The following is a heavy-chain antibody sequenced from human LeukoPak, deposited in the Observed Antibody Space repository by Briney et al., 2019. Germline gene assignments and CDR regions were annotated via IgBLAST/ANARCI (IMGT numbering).Heavy chain of an antibody. D-gene: IGHD3-22*01. Sequence: SETLSLTCAVSGGSISSGGYSWSWIRQPPGKGLEWIGYIYHSGSTYYNPSLKSRVTISVDRSKNQFSLKLSSVTAADTAVYYCASCDSSGYHDAFDIWGQGTMVTVSS. CDR3: ASCDSSGYHDAFDI. CDR1: GGSISSGGYS. V-gene: IGHV4-30-2*01. CDR2: IYHSGST. J-gene: IGHJ3*02.